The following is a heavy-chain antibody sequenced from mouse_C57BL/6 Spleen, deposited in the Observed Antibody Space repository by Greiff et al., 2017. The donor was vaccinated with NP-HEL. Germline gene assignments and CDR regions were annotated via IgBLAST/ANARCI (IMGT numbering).Heavy chain of an antibody. Sequence: EVQLQQSGPELVKPGASVKMSCKASGYTFTDYNMHWVKQSHGKSLEWIGYINPNNGGTSYNQKFKGQATLTGNKSSSTAYMELRSLTSEDSAVYYCARWGGGYYLDYWGKGTTLTVSS. J-gene: IGHJ2*01. CDR3: ARWGGGYYLDY. V-gene: IGHV1-22*01. CDR2: INPNNGGT. CDR1: GYTFTDYN. D-gene: IGHD1-1*02.